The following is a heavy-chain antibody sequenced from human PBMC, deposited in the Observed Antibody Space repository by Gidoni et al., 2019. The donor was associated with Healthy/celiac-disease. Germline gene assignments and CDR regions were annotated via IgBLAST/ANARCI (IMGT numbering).Heavy chain of an antibody. V-gene: IGHV3-23*01. CDR3: AKDLRVLGYCSSTSCYLFDY. CDR1: GFTFSSYA. CDR2: ISGSGGST. Sequence: EVQLLESGGGLVQPGGSLRLSCAASGFTFSSYAMSWVRQAPGKGLEWVSAISGSGGSTYYADSVKGRFTITRDNSKNTLYLQMNSLRAEDTAVYYCAKDLRVLGYCSSTSCYLFDYWGQGTLVTVSS. D-gene: IGHD2-2*01. J-gene: IGHJ4*02.